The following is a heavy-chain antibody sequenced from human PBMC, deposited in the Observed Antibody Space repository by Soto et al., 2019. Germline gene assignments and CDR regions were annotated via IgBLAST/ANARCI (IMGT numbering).Heavy chain of an antibody. CDR1: GFTVSSNY. V-gene: IGHV3-53*01. CDR3: ARDPPAPRHGMGV. J-gene: IGHJ6*02. CDR2: IYSGGST. Sequence: GGSLRLSCAASGFTVSSNYMSWVRQAPGKGLEWVSVIYSGGSTYYADSVRGRFTISRDNSKNTLYLQMKSLRAEDTAVYYCARDPPAPRHGMGVWGQGTTVT.